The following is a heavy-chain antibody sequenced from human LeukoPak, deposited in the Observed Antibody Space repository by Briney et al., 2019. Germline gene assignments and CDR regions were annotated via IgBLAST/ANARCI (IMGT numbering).Heavy chain of an antibody. CDR1: GFTFSNAW. CDR3: TTDPQWLVEFDY. J-gene: IGHJ4*02. V-gene: IGHV3-15*01. D-gene: IGHD6-19*01. Sequence: GGSLRLSCAASGFTFSNAWMSWVRQAPGKGLEWVGRIKSKTDGGTTDYAAPVKGRFTISRDDSKNTLYLRMNSLKTEDTAVYYCTTDPQWLVEFDYWGQGTLVTVSS. CDR2: IKSKTDGGTT.